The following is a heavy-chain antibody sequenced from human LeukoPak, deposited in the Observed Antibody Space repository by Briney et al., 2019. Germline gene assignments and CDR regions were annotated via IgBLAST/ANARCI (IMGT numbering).Heavy chain of an antibody. CDR1: GYTFTSYD. J-gene: IGHJ4*02. CDR2: MNPNSGNT. V-gene: IGHV1-8*02. D-gene: IGHD6-13*01. Sequence: GASVKVSCKASGYTFTSYDINWVRQATGQGLEWMGLMNPNSGNTGYAQKFQGRVTMTRNTSISTAYMELSSLRSEDTAVYYCARGARYCSRSRCHYSSSWYEYRGQGTMVTVSS. CDR3: ARGARYCSRSRCHYSSSWYEY.